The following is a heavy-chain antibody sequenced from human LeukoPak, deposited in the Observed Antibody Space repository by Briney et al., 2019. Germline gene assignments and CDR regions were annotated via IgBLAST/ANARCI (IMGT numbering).Heavy chain of an antibody. J-gene: IGHJ4*02. D-gene: IGHD3-16*01. CDR1: EFTFSTYT. V-gene: IGHV3-21*01. Sequence: GGSLRLSCAASEFTFSTYTMNWVRQAPGRGLKWVSSISSSSSYIHYADSVKGRFTISGDNAKNSLYLQMNSLRAEDTAVYYCARGAAGFDYWGQGTLVTVSS. CDR2: ISSSSSYI. CDR3: ARGAAGFDY.